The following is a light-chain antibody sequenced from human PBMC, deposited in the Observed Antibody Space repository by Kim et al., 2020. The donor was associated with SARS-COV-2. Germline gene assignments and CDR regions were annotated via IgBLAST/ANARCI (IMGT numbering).Light chain of an antibody. J-gene: IGKJ2*01. CDR3: QQSFSPVYT. CDR1: QNISRY. V-gene: IGKV1-39*01. Sequence: DIQMTQSPSSLSASVGDRVTITCRASQNISRYLNWYQHKPGKAPRFLIYAASSLQSGVPSRFSGGGSGTFFTFSVNSLQPEDFANYYCQQSFSPVYTFGQGNKLEI. CDR2: AAS.